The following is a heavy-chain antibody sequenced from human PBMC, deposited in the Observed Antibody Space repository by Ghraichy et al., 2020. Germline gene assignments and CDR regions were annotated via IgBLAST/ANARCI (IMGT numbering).Heavy chain of an antibody. CDR2: ISGSGGST. CDR3: AKFGLGGLYSSSAPPLFD. D-gene: IGHD6-6*01. J-gene: IGHJ4*02. Sequence: GGSLRLSCAASGFTFSSYAMSWVRQAPGKGLEWVSAISGSGGSTYYADSVKGRFTISRDNSKNTLYLQMNSLRAEDTAVYYCAKFGLGGLYSSSAPPLFDWGQGTLVTVSS. V-gene: IGHV3-23*01. CDR1: GFTFSSYA.